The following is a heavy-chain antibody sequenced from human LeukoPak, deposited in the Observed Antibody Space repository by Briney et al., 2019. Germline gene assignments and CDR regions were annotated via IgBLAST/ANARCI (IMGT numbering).Heavy chain of an antibody. J-gene: IGHJ4*02. Sequence: SETLPLTCTVSGGSISSYYWSWIRQPAGKGLEWIGRIYTSGSSNSNPSLKSRVTMSADTSKNQFSLKLSSVTAADTAVYYCARDISVAGSFLLFDYWGQGTLVTVSS. D-gene: IGHD6-19*01. V-gene: IGHV4-4*07. CDR1: GGSISSYY. CDR2: IYTSGSS. CDR3: ARDISVAGSFLLFDY.